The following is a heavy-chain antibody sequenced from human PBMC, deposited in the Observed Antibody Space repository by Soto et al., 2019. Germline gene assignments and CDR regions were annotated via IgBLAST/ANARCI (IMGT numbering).Heavy chain of an antibody. CDR2: ISGSGDST. V-gene: IGHV3-23*01. CDR3: ANRDTSMVTRYYYGMDV. J-gene: IGHJ6*02. Sequence: GGSLRLSCSVSGFTLNTYSMHWVRQAPGKGLEWVSAISGSGDSTFYADSVKGRFTISRDNPKNTLYLQMNSLRAEDTAVYYCANRDTSMVTRYYYGMDVWGQGTTVTVSS. D-gene: IGHD5-18*01. CDR1: GFTLNTYS.